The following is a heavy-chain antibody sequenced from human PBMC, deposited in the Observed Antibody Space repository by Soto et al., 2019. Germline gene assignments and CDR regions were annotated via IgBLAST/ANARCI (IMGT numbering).Heavy chain of an antibody. CDR2: INPSGGST. D-gene: IGHD2-15*01. CDR1: GYTFTRYY. V-gene: IGHV1-46*01. Sequence: QVQLVQSGAEVKKPGASVEVSCKASGYTFTRYYMHWVRQAPGQGLEWMGVINPSGGSTTYAQKFQGRVTMTRDTSTSTVYMYLSSLRSGDTAVYFCAREDIDYHGMDVWGQGTTVTVSS. CDR3: AREDIDYHGMDV. J-gene: IGHJ6*02.